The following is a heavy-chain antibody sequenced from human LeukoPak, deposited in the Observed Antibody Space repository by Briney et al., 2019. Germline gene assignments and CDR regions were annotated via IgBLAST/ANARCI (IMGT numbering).Heavy chain of an antibody. CDR2: IYHTGST. V-gene: IGHV4-34*01. CDR3: ARRCCTSHCYISPWFDY. J-gene: IGHJ4*02. D-gene: IGHD2-2*01. CDR1: GGSFSGFY. Sequence: SETLSLTCTVYGGSFSGFYWSWLRQPPGKGLEWIGEIYHTGSTNYNPSLKSRVTISVDTSKNQFSLKLSSVTAADTAVYYCARRCCTSHCYISPWFDYWGQGTLVTVSS.